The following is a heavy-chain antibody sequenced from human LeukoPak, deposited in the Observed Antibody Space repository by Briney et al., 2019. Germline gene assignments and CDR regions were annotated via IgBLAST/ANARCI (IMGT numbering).Heavy chain of an antibody. V-gene: IGHV5-51*01. Sequence: GESLKISCKGSGYSFTSYWIGWVRQMPGKGLEWMGIIYPRDSDTRYSPSFQGQVTISADKSISTAYLQWSSLKASDTAMYYCARSLVVVVPAATRARYYYYGMDVWGQGTTVTVSS. CDR3: ARSLVVVVPAATRARYYYYGMDV. J-gene: IGHJ6*02. D-gene: IGHD2-2*01. CDR2: IYPRDSDT. CDR1: GYSFTSYW.